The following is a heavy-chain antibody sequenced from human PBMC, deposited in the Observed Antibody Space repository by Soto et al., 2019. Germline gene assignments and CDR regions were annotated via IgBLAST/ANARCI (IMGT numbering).Heavy chain of an antibody. Sequence: QVRLVQSGAEVKEPGDSVRVSCEASGYTFTAYHIHWVRQAPGQGLEWMGWINPKFGDTGYAQDFQGRVSMTSDRSISTGYMELSRLTSDDTARYYCARNMDYYYGRGSGNGHGVWGQGTTVTVFS. J-gene: IGHJ6*02. CDR2: INPKFGDT. CDR1: GYTFTAYH. CDR3: ARNMDYYYGRGSGNGHGV. V-gene: IGHV1-2*02. D-gene: IGHD3-10*02.